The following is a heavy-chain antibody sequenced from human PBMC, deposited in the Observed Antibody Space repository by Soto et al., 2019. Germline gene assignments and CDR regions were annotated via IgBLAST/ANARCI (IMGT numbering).Heavy chain of an antibody. CDR2: IYYSGST. J-gene: IGHJ2*01. Sequence: PSETLSLTCTVSGDSISSNYWTCIRQPPGKGLEWIGYIYYSGSTNYNPSLKSRVTISVDTSKSQFSLKLSSLTAADTAVYYCVRAQSGWYLDLSGRAISVTVSS. V-gene: IGHV4-59*01. CDR3: VRAQSGWYLDL. CDR1: GDSISSNY.